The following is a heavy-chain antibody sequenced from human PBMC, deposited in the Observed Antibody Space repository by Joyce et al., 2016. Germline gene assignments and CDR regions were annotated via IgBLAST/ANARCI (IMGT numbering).Heavy chain of an antibody. CDR1: GFSFSTAW. Sequence: EAQLVESGGGLVKAGGSLRLSCAVSGFSFSTAWMSWVRQAPVQGLEWVGRIKSRSDGGTIDYAAAVKSRFTISRDDAKNMVYLQMNSVKIDDTALYYCVHGWATVMTFGVFDVWGQGTTVTVSS. V-gene: IGHV3-15*01. CDR2: IKSRSDGGTI. J-gene: IGHJ3*01. D-gene: IGHD4-17*01. CDR3: VHGWATVMTFGVFDV.